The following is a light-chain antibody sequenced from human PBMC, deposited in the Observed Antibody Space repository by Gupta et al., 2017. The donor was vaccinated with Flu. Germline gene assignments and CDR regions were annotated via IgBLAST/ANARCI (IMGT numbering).Light chain of an antibody. CDR3: HQCSVWPLT. CDR1: ENIGNF. Sequence: DIVLTQSPLPLSFSPGETVTLSCRASENIGNFLSWFQQRPGQAPRLVHYDASKIPSGLPARFIGGGSVTDIPLTISSLEPEDFAVYYCHQCSVWPLTFGRGTTVEIK. J-gene: IGKJ4*01. V-gene: IGKV3-11*01. CDR2: DAS.